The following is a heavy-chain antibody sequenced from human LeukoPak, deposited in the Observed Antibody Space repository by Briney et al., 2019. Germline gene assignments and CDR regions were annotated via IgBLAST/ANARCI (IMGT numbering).Heavy chain of an antibody. Sequence: PGGSLRLSCAASGFTFSSYAMDWVRQAPGKGLEYISSISSNGGNTYYADSVKGRFTISRDNSKNTLYLQMNSLRAEDTGVYYCARAVGPYDYWGQGTLVTVSS. CDR3: ARAVGPYDY. V-gene: IGHV3-64*02. CDR2: ISSNGGNT. J-gene: IGHJ4*02. CDR1: GFTFSSYA. D-gene: IGHD3-10*01.